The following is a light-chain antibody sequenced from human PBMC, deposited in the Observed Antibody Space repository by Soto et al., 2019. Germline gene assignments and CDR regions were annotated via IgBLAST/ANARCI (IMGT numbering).Light chain of an antibody. Sequence: EIVMTQSPASVSVSPGERATLSCRASQSISSSLGWYQQKPGQAPRLLIYDASSRATGVPARFSGSGSGTDFTLTISSLEPEDFAVYYCQQRSNWLTFGGGTKVDIK. V-gene: IGKV3-11*01. CDR1: QSISSS. CDR2: DAS. J-gene: IGKJ4*01. CDR3: QQRSNWLT.